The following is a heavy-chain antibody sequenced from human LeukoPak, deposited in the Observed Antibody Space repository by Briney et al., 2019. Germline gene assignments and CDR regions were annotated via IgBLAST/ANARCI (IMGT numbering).Heavy chain of an antibody. CDR2: IYYSGST. CDR3: ARFDFWSGYCDS. Sequence: PSETLSLTCAVYGGTFSGHHWTWIRQPPGKGLEWIGYIYYSGSTYYNPSLKSRVTISVDTSKNQFSLKLSSVTAADTAVFYCARFDFWSGYCDSWGQGTLVTVSS. CDR1: GGTFSGHH. J-gene: IGHJ5*01. V-gene: IGHV4-30-4*08. D-gene: IGHD3-3*01.